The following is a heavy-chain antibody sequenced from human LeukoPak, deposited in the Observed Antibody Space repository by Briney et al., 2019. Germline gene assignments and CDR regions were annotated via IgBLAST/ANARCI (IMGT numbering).Heavy chain of an antibody. J-gene: IGHJ3*02. V-gene: IGHV4-4*02. Sequence: SGTLSLTCAVSGGSISSTNWWSWVRQPPGKGLEWIGEIYHSGSTNYNPSLKSRVTISVDTSKNQFSLKLSSVTAADTAVYYCGRKQQLVKDGAFDIWGQGTMVTVSS. CDR2: IYHSGST. CDR3: GRKQQLVKDGAFDI. CDR1: GGSISSTNW. D-gene: IGHD6-13*01.